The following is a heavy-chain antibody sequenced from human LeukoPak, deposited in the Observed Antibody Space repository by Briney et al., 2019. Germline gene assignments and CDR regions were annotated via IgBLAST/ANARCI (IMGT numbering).Heavy chain of an antibody. J-gene: IGHJ3*02. D-gene: IGHD4-23*01. V-gene: IGHV5-10-1*01. CDR2: IDPSDSYT. Sequence: GESLKVSCKGSGYSFTSYWISWVRQMPGKGLEWMGRIDPSDSYTNYSPSFQGHVTISADKSISTAYLQWSSLKASDTAMYYCAAAYGGDAFDIWGQGTMVTVSS. CDR3: AAAYGGDAFDI. CDR1: GYSFTSYW.